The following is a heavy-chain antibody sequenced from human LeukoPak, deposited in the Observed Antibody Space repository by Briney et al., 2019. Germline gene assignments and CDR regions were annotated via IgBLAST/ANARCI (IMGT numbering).Heavy chain of an antibody. CDR3: ASHYSSGHFTYCLDY. V-gene: IGHV1-18*01. Sequence: ASVKVSCKASGYTFTSYGISWVRQAPGQGLEWMGWISSYNGNTNYAQNLQGRVTVTTDTSTSTAYMELRSLRSDDTAMYYCASHYSSGHFTYCLDYWGPGTLVTVSS. CDR2: ISSYNGNT. D-gene: IGHD6-19*01. J-gene: IGHJ4*02. CDR1: GYTFTSYG.